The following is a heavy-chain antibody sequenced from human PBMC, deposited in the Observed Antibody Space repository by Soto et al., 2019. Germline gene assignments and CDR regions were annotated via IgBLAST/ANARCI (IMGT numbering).Heavy chain of an antibody. CDR2: INAGNGNT. CDR3: ARDSTMVRGVIIHFDY. D-gene: IGHD3-10*01. CDR1: GYTFTSYA. Sequence: ASVKVSCKASGYTFTSYAMHWVRQAPGQRLEWMGWINAGNGNTKYSQKFQGRVTITRDTSASTAYMELSSLRSEDTAVYYCARDSTMVRGVIIHFDYWGQGTLVTVSS. V-gene: IGHV1-3*01. J-gene: IGHJ4*02.